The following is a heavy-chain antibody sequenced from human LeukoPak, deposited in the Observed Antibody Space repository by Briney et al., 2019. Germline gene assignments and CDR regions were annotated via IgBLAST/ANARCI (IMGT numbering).Heavy chain of an antibody. CDR1: GASISNYY. J-gene: IGHJ1*01. CDR2: IYYSGNT. CDR3: ARSLDRSGWYFGAN. D-gene: IGHD6-19*01. V-gene: IGHV4-59*01. Sequence: SETLSLTCSVSGASISNYYWSWIRQPPGKGLEWIGYIYYSGNTNYNPSLKSRVTLSIDTSKNQFSLRLTSVTAADTAVYYCARSLDRSGWYFGANWGQGTLVTVSS.